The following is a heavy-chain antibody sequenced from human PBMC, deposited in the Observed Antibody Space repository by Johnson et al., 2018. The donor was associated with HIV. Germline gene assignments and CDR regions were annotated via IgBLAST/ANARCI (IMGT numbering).Heavy chain of an antibody. J-gene: IGHJ3*02. CDR3: ARVWVVEVARGAFDI. D-gene: IGHD2-15*01. CDR1: GFTFDDYA. CDR2: ITWNSGSI. Sequence: VQLVESGGGLVQPGRSLRLSCAASGFTFDDYAIHWVRQAPGKGLEWVSGITWNSGSIGYADSVKRRFTISRDNAKNSMYLQMNSLRGEDTAVYYCARVWVVEVARGAFDIWGQGTMVTVSS. V-gene: IGHV3-9*01.